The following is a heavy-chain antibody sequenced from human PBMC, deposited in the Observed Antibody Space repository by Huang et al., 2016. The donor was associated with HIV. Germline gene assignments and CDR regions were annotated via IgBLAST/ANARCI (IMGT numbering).Heavy chain of an antibody. CDR2: ISVYNGDT. Sequence: QVQLVQSGAEVKKPGASVKVSCEASNYNFWSHGISWVRQAPGEGLEVMGWISVYNGDTKYAQKFHGRVTMTRETSTRTAYMELTSLRFDDTAVYYCARSGFGVVITTTLDYYYMDVWGTGTTVTVSS. D-gene: IGHD3-3*01. CDR3: ARSGFGVVITTTLDYYYMDV. CDR1: NYNFWSHG. V-gene: IGHV1-18*01. J-gene: IGHJ6*03.